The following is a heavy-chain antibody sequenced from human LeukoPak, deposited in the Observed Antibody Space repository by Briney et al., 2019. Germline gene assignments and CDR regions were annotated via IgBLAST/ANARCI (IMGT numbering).Heavy chain of an antibody. CDR3: ARDLIAAKNWFDP. Sequence: ASVKVSCKASGGTFSSYAISWVRQAPGQGLEWMGGIIPIFGTANYAQKFQGRVTITADESTSTAYMELSRLRSDDTAVYYCARDLIAAKNWFDPWGQGTLVTVSS. J-gene: IGHJ5*02. CDR1: GGTFSSYA. CDR2: IIPIFGTA. D-gene: IGHD6-6*01. V-gene: IGHV1-69*13.